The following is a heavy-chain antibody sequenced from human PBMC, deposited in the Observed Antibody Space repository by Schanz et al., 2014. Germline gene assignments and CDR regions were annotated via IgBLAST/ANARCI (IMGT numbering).Heavy chain of an antibody. CDR2: ISAYNGNT. J-gene: IGHJ4*02. CDR1: GYTFTSYG. CDR3: ARGIGGYGANNYFDY. D-gene: IGHD5-12*01. V-gene: IGHV1-18*01. Sequence: QVQLVQSGAEVKKPGASVKVSCKASGYTFTSYGISWVRQAPGQGLERMGWISAYNGNTKYPQKLQGRVTMTTDTSTSTAYMELRSLRSDDTAVYSCARGIGGYGANNYFDYWGQGTLVTVSS.